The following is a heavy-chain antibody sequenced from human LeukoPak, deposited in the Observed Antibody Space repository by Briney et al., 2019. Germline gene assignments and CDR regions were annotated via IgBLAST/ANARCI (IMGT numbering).Heavy chain of an antibody. Sequence: PGGSLRLSCAASGFTVSSNYTSWVRQAPGKGLEWVSIIHSGGSTFYADSVKGRFTISRDDSKNTLYLQMNSLRAEDTAVYYCARALFFDYWGQGTLVTVSS. CDR2: IHSGGST. V-gene: IGHV3-53*01. CDR1: GFTVSSNY. CDR3: ARALFFDY. J-gene: IGHJ4*02. D-gene: IGHD2-21*01.